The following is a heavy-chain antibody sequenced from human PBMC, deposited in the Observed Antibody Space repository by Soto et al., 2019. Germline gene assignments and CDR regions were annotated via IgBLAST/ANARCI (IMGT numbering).Heavy chain of an antibody. CDR1: GFTFSSYW. D-gene: IGHD3-3*01. V-gene: IGHV3-7*01. CDR3: ARDFRPAYDFWSGYYYYYYYGMDV. CDR2: IKQDGSEK. J-gene: IGHJ6*02. Sequence: PGGSLRLSCAASGFTFSSYWMSWVRQAPGKGLEWVANIKQDGSEKYYVDSVKGRFTISRDNAKNSLYLQMNSLRAEDTAVYYCARDFRPAYDFWSGYYYYYYYGMDVWGQGTTVTVSS.